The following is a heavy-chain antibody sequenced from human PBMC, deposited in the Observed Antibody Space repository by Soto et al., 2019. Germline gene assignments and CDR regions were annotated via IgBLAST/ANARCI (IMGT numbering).Heavy chain of an antibody. V-gene: IGHV1-46*03. D-gene: IGHD2-21*02. J-gene: IGHJ4*02. CDR1: GDTFGSCY. CDR2: INPSGGYT. Sequence: GASVEVSCTASGDTFGSCYRSWVRQATGQGLEWLGIINPSGGYTTYAQRFLGRVTMTSDTSTSTVHMELGSLTSEDTAVYYCARGAGIVVVTAQYDHWGQGTLVTVSS. CDR3: ARGAGIVVVTAQYDH.